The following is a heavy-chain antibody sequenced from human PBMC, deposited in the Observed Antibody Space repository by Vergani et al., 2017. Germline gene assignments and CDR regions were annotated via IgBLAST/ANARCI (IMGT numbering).Heavy chain of an antibody. D-gene: IGHD6-13*01. CDR3: AGQIEQQLPSGGYYYYMDV. Sequence: EVQLVQSGAEVKKPGESLKISCKGSGYSFTSYWIGLVRQMPGKGLELMGVIYPGDSDTRHSPSFQGQVTISADKPISTAYLQWSSLKASDTAMYYCAGQIEQQLPSGGYYYYMDVWGKGTTVTVSS. J-gene: IGHJ6*03. CDR1: GYSFTSYW. V-gene: IGHV5-51*01. CDR2: IYPGDSDT.